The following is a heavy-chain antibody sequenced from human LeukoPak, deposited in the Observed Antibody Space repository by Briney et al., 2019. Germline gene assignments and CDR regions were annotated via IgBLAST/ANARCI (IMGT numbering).Heavy chain of an antibody. Sequence: GPSVKVFCKASGGTFSRYAISWVRQAPGQGLEWMGGIIPIFGTANYAQKFQGRVTITTDESTSTAYMELSSLRSEDTAVYYCARSIVVVPAAILYYYYMDVWGKGTTVTVSS. D-gene: IGHD2-2*02. CDR2: IIPIFGTA. CDR1: GGTFSRYA. CDR3: ARSIVVVPAAILYYYYMDV. V-gene: IGHV1-69*05. J-gene: IGHJ6*03.